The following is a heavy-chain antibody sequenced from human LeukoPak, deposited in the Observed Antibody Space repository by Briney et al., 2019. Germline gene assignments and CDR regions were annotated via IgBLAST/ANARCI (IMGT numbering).Heavy chain of an antibody. Sequence: GGSLRLSCAVSAFTVSDNYMSWVRQAPGKGLEWVSVIYSGGSTYYADSVKGRFTISRDNFKNTLYLQMNSLRAEDTAVYYCGRGGGGYNPFDYWGQGTLVTVSS. V-gene: IGHV3-66*01. J-gene: IGHJ4*02. CDR3: GRGGGGYNPFDY. D-gene: IGHD2-15*01. CDR2: IYSGGST. CDR1: AFTVSDNY.